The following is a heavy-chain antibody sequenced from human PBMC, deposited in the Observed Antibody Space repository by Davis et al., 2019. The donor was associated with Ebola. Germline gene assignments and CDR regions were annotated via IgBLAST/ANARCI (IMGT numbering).Heavy chain of an antibody. CDR3: ASGPEVNYDFWSGLPNYFDY. J-gene: IGHJ4*02. CDR2: IIPILGIA. Sequence: SVKVSCKASGGTFSSYTISWVRQAPGQGLEWMGRIIPILGIANYAQKFQGRVTITADKSTSTAYMELSSLKASDTAMYYCASGPEVNYDFWSGLPNYFDYWGQGTLVTVSS. CDR1: GGTFSSYT. D-gene: IGHD3-3*01. V-gene: IGHV1-69*02.